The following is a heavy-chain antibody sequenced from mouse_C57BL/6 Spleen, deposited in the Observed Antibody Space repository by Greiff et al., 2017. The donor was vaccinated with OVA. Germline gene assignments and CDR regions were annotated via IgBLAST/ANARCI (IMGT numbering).Heavy chain of an antibody. CDR1: GFTFSSYA. CDR3: TQNYDYDGYAMDY. J-gene: IGHJ4*01. Sequence: EVQRVESGEGLVKPGGSLKLSCAASGFTFSSYAMSWVRQTPEKRLEWVAYISSGGDYIYYADTVKGRLTISRDNARNTLYLQMSSLKSEDTAMYYCTQNYDYDGYAMDYWGQGTSVTVSS. D-gene: IGHD2-4*01. CDR2: ISSGGDYI. V-gene: IGHV5-9-1*02.